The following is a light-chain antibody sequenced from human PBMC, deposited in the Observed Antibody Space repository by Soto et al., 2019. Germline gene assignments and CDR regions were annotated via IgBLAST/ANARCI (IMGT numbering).Light chain of an antibody. CDR3: QRYKDWPT. CDR1: QSVRSN. V-gene: IGKV3-15*01. Sequence: SPATLSVSPGERVTLSCRASQSVRSNLVWYQHKPGQAPRLLIYDAATRATGIAARFSGSGSETEFTLTISSLQSEEFAVYSCQRYKDWPTFGEGKRLE. CDR2: DAA. J-gene: IGKJ5*01.